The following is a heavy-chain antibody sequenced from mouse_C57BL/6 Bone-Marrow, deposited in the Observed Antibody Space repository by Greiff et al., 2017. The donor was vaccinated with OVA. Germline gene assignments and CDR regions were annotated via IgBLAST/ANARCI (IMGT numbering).Heavy chain of an antibody. D-gene: IGHD3-2*02. CDR1: SFNIKDYY. CDR2: IDPGDGET. J-gene: IGHJ4*01. Sequence: VQLQQSGAELVKPGASVKFSCTASSFNIKDYYMHWVKQRTEQGLEWIGRIDPGDGETKYASKFQGKATITADTSSNTAYLQLSSLTSEDAAVYCCARSPTAQAKAMDDWGKGTSVTVSS. CDR3: ARSPTAQAKAMDD. V-gene: IGHV14-2*01.